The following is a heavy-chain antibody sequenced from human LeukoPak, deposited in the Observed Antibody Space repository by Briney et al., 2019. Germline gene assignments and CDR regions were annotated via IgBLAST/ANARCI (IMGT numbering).Heavy chain of an antibody. Sequence: SETLSLTCTVSGGSISSYYWSWIRQPPGKGLEWIGYIYYSGSTNYNPSLKSRVTISVETSKSQFSLKLSSVTAADTAVYYCARERGYSGYDSVEYDAFDIWGQGTMVTVSS. CDR1: GGSISSYY. V-gene: IGHV4-59*01. CDR3: ARERGYSGYDSVEYDAFDI. CDR2: IYYSGST. J-gene: IGHJ3*02. D-gene: IGHD5-12*01.